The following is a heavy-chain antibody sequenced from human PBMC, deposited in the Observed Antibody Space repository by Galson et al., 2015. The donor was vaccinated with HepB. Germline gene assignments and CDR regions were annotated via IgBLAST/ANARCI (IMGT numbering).Heavy chain of an antibody. V-gene: IGHV3-30*18. CDR2: ISYDGSNK. CDR3: AKGYYLDV. Sequence: SLRLSCAASGFTFSSYGMHWVRQAPGKGLEWVAVISYDGSNKYYADSVKGRFTISRDNSKNTLYLQMDSLRAEDTAVYYCAKGYYLDVWGKGTTVTVSS. J-gene: IGHJ6*03. CDR1: GFTFSSYG.